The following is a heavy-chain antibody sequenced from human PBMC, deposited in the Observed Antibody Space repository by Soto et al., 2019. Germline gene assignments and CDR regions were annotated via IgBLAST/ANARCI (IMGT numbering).Heavy chain of an antibody. Sequence: ASVKVSCKASGDSLSYSGVTWVRQAPGQGLEWMGWVGAYSGDTRYSQKFQGRVTVSADTSTATAYMELRNLRSDDTATYYCGSVKYYYMDVWGTGTTVTVSS. D-gene: IGHD3-16*01. V-gene: IGHV1-18*01. CDR1: GDSLSYSG. J-gene: IGHJ6*03. CDR3: GSVKYYYMDV. CDR2: VGAYSGDT.